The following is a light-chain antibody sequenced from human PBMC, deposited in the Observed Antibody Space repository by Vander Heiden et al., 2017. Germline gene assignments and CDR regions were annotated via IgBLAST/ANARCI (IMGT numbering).Light chain of an antibody. Sequence: DIVLTQSPDSLAVSLGERATINSKSSKSVFSSFNSKNHLAWFRQKPRPPPDLLIYWASTRESGVPDRFSGSGSGTDFTLTISNMQAEDVAVYYCEQHSTKTFGQGTKVEIK. J-gene: IGKJ1*01. CDR3: EQHSTKT. CDR1: KSVFSSFNSKNH. V-gene: IGKV4-1*01. CDR2: WAS.